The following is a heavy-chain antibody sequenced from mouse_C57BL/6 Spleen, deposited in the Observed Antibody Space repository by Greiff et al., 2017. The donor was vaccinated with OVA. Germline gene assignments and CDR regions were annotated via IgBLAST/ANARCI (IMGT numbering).Heavy chain of an antibody. CDR1: GYTFTDYY. CDR2: INPNNGGT. Sequence: EVKLQQSGPELVKPGASVKISCKASGYTFTDYYMNWVKQSHGKSLEWIGDINPNNGGTSYNQKFKGKATLTVDKSSSTAYMELRSLTSEDSAVYYCARKGLRIYAMDYWGQGTSVTVSS. J-gene: IGHJ4*01. CDR3: ARKGLRIYAMDY. D-gene: IGHD3-1*01. V-gene: IGHV1-26*01.